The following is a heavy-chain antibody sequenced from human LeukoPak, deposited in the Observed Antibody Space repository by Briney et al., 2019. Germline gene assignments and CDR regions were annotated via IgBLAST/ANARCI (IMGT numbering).Heavy chain of an antibody. D-gene: IGHD3-22*01. J-gene: IGHJ4*02. CDR1: GFTFSRYS. V-gene: IGHV3-30*02. CDR2: IRHDGSNK. CDR3: AKDSDYYDSSGYADY. Sequence: GGSLRLSCAASGFTFSRYSMNWVRQAPGKGLEWVAFIRHDGSNKYYADSVKGRFTISRDNSKNTLYLQMNSLRAEDTAVYYCAKDSDYYDSSGYADYWGQGTLVTVSS.